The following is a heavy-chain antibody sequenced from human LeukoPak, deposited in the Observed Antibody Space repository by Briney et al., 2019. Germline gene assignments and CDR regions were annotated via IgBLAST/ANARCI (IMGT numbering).Heavy chain of an antibody. CDR2: INHSGST. CDR1: GGSFSGYY. CDR3: ARHGRRLCSGGSCYQDY. J-gene: IGHJ4*02. D-gene: IGHD2-15*01. Sequence: SETLSLTCAVYGGSFSGYYWSWIRQPPGKGLEWIGEINHSGSTNYNPSLKSRVTISVDTSKNQFSLKLSSVTAADTAVYYCARHGRRLCSGGSCYQDYWGQGTLATVSS. V-gene: IGHV4-34*01.